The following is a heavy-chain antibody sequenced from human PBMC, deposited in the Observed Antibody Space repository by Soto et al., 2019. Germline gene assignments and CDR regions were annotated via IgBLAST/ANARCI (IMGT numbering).Heavy chain of an antibody. CDR2: IYYSGST. J-gene: IGHJ5*02. Sequence: PSETLCLTRTVAGGKSISYCGSWIRKPPGKGLEWIGYIYYSGSTNYNPSLKSRVTISVDTSKNQFSLKLSSVTAADTAVYYCARQAMDYGDYVWFDPWGQGTLVTVSS. CDR1: GGKSISYC. CDR3: ARQAMDYGDYVWFDP. D-gene: IGHD4-17*01. V-gene: IGHV4-59*08.